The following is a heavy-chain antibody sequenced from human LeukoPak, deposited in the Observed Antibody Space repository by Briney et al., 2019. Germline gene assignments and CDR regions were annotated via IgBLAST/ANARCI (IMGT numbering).Heavy chain of an antibody. CDR3: ATCTTNCYGWFHV. V-gene: IGHV3-7*01. Sequence: GGSLRLSSAASGFTFSTYWMSWVRQAPGKGLEWVANIKPDGSEGYCMGSVKGRFTISRDNAKNSLYLQMNSLRAEDTAVYYCATCTTNCYGWFHVWGQGTMVTVSS. J-gene: IGHJ3*01. CDR2: IKPDGSEG. D-gene: IGHD2-2*01. CDR1: GFTFSTYW.